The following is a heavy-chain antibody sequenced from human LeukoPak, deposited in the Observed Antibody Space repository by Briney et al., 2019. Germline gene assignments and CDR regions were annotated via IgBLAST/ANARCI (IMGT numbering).Heavy chain of an antibody. CDR3: ARHWYYDSSGCYYGPRYYYGMDV. J-gene: IGHJ6*02. Sequence: SETLSLTCTVSGGSISSGDYYWSWIRQPPGKGLEWIGYIYYSGSTYYNPSLKSRVTISVDTSKNQFSLKLSSVTAADTAVYYCARHWYYDSSGCYYGPRYYYGMDVWGQGTTVTVSS. V-gene: IGHV4-30-4*01. CDR1: GGSISSGDYY. CDR2: IYYSGST. D-gene: IGHD3-22*01.